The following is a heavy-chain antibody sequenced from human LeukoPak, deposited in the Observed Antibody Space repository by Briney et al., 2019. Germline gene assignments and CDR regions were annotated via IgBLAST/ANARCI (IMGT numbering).Heavy chain of an antibody. D-gene: IGHD1-26*01. CDR1: GFTPSSYR. J-gene: IGHJ4*02. Sequence: GGSLSLSCAASGFTPSSYRMSWVREAPGRGQEWVANITQDGSEKYYVDSVKGRFTISRDNAKNALYLQMNSLRAEESAVYYCARFIVGAKRGFDYWGQGTLVTVSS. V-gene: IGHV3-7*01. CDR3: ARFIVGAKRGFDY. CDR2: ITQDGSEK.